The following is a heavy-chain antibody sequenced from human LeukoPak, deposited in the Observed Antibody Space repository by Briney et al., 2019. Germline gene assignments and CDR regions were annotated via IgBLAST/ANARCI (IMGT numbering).Heavy chain of an antibody. Sequence: PGGSLRLSCVASGFTFSIYTMAWVRQVPGGGLEWVSGISGDGVFAYYADSVKGRFAISRDNSRSTVYLHMGSLRAEDTAVYYCAKDFGRNLGGPSSWGRGTLVTVSS. V-gene: IGHV3-23*01. J-gene: IGHJ5*02. CDR3: AKDFGRNLGGPSS. D-gene: IGHD3-10*01. CDR1: GFTFSIYT. CDR2: ISGDGVFA.